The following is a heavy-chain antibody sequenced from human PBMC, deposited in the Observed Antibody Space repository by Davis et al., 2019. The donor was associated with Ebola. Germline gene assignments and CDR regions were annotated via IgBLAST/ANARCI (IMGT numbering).Heavy chain of an antibody. D-gene: IGHD5-18*01. V-gene: IGHV3-48*04. Sequence: GGSLRLSCAASAFTFSSFNMNWVRQAPGKGLEWVSYISSSGSTIYYADSVKGRFTISRDNAKNSLYLQMNSLRAEDTAVYYCASVSYGLDYWGQGTLVTVSS. CDR1: AFTFSSFN. CDR2: ISSSGSTI. CDR3: ASVSYGLDY. J-gene: IGHJ4*02.